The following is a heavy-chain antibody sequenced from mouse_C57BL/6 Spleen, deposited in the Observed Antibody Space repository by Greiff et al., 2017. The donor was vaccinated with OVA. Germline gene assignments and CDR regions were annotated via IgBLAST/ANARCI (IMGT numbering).Heavy chain of an antibody. CDR1: GYTFTDYY. Sequence: QVQLQQSGAELVKPGASVKISCKASGYTFTDYYINWVKQRPGQGLEWIGKIGPGSGSTYYNEKFKGKATLTADKSSSPAYMQLSSLTSEDSAVYFCARGAQYYGSSSNWYFDVWGTGTTVTVSS. CDR3: ARGAQYYGSSSNWYFDV. V-gene: IGHV1-77*01. J-gene: IGHJ1*03. CDR2: IGPGSGST. D-gene: IGHD1-1*01.